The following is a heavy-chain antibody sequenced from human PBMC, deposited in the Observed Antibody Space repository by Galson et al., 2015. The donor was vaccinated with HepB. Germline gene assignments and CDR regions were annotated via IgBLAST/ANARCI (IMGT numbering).Heavy chain of an antibody. Sequence: SLRLSCAASGFTFSSYSMNWVRQAPGKGLEWVSYISSSNSTIYYADSVKGRFTISRDNAKNSLYLQMNSLRAEDTAVYYCARRSPYYYDSSGYYLGYWGQGTLVTVSS. CDR2: ISSSNSTI. J-gene: IGHJ4*02. V-gene: IGHV3-48*01. D-gene: IGHD3-22*01. CDR1: GFTFSSYS. CDR3: ARRSPYYYDSSGYYLGY.